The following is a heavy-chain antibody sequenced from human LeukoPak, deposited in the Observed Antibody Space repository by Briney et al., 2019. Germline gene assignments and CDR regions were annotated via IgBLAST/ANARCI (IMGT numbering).Heavy chain of an antibody. V-gene: IGHV4-31*03. CDR1: GGSISSGGYY. J-gene: IGHJ4*02. CDR2: IYYSGST. Sequence: SQTPSLTCTVSGGSISSGGYYWSWIRQHPGKGLEWIGYIYYSGSTYYNPSLKSRVTISVDTSKNQFSLKLSSVTVADTAVYYCARGRVVPAAVDRKTSFDYWGQGTLVTVSS. CDR3: ARGRVVPAAVDRKTSFDY. D-gene: IGHD2-2*01.